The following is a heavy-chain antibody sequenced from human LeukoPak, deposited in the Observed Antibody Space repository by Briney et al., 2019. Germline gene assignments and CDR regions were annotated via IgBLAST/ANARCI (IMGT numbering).Heavy chain of an antibody. CDR2: ISYDGSNK. J-gene: IGHJ6*02. Sequence: GGSLRLSCAASGFTFSSYGMHWVRQAPGKGLEWVAVISYDGSNKYYADSVKGRFTISRDNSKNTLYLQMNSLRAEDTAVYYCAKDWVKWEWLVSWYYYYGMDVWGQGTTVTVSS. V-gene: IGHV3-30*18. CDR1: GFTFSSYG. D-gene: IGHD6-19*01. CDR3: AKDWVKWEWLVSWYYYYGMDV.